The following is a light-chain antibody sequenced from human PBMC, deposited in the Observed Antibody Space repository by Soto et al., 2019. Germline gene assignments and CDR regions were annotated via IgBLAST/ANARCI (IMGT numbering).Light chain of an antibody. CDR3: LQYNGYYRT. CDR2: DAS. V-gene: IGKV1-5*01. CDR1: QSINIW. J-gene: IGKJ1*01. Sequence: DIQMTQSPSTLSASVGDRVTITCRASQSINIWLAWYQQRPGKAPNLLIFDASTLESGVPSRFSGSGSGTTFTLTISSLQSDDFATYYCLQYNGYYRTFGQGTKVDI.